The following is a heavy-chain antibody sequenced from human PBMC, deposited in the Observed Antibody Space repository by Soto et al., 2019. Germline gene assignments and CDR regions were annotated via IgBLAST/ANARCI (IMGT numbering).Heavy chain of an antibody. J-gene: IGHJ6*02. CDR1: GFSFSYYY. CDR2: ISSSSSYT. CDR3: ARDSRYCSGGSCYSHYGMDV. D-gene: IGHD2-15*01. Sequence: GGSLRLSCAASGFSFSYYYMSWIRQAPGKGLEWVSYISSSSSYTNYADSVKGRFTISRDNAKKSLYLQMNSLRAEDTAVYYCARDSRYCSGGSCYSHYGMDVWGQGTTVTVSS. V-gene: IGHV3-11*06.